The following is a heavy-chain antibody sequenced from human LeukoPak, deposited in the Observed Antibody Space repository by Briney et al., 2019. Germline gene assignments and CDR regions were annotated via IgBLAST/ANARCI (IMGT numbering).Heavy chain of an antibody. D-gene: IGHD1-26*01. Sequence: GVSLRLSCAASGFTFSSYAMRWVRQAPGKGLEWGSAISGSGGSTYYADSVKGRFTISRDNSKNTLYLQMNSLRAEDTAVYYCAKDRKSGSLLFDYWGRGTLVTVSS. CDR3: AKDRKSGSLLFDY. CDR1: GFTFSSYA. V-gene: IGHV3-23*01. J-gene: IGHJ4*02. CDR2: ISGSGGST.